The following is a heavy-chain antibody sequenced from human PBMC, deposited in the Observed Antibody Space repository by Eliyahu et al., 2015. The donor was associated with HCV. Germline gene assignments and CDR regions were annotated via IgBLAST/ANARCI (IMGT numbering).Heavy chain of an antibody. Sequence: QVQLQESGPGLVKPSETLSLTCSVSGGSISSYYWSWIRQPPGEGLEWIGYIYYTGSTNTNPSLKSRVTISVDTSKNQFYLKLTSVTAADMAVYYCARLSGYSSWFDPWGQGTLVSVSS. V-gene: IGHV4-59*01. D-gene: IGHD6-13*01. J-gene: IGHJ5*02. CDR2: IYYTGST. CDR1: GGSISSYY. CDR3: ARLSGYSSWFDP.